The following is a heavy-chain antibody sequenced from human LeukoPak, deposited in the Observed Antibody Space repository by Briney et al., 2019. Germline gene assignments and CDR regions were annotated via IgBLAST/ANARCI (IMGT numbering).Heavy chain of an antibody. J-gene: IGHJ3*02. CDR1: GFIFRTYG. V-gene: IGHV3-30*18. Sequence: GRSLRLSCAASGFIFRTYGMHWVRQAPGKGLEWVAVMSYDGSTKYYGDPVKGRFTIYRDNSKNTLYLQMNSLRAEDTAVYYCAKDSGELLYGDAFDIWGQGTMVRVSS. CDR3: AKDSGELLYGDAFDI. D-gene: IGHD3-10*01. CDR2: MSYDGSTK.